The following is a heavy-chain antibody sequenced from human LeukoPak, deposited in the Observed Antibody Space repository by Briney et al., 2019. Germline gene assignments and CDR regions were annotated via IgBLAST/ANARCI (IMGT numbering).Heavy chain of an antibody. CDR1: GGSISSGSYY. CDR2: IYTSGST. Sequence: SQTLSLTCTVSGGSISSGSYYWSWIRQPAGKGLEWIGRIYTSGSTNYNPSLKSRVTISVDTSKNQFSLKLSSVTAADTAVYYCARAGYCGSSGYLYWGQGTLVTVSS. CDR3: ARAGYCGSSGYLY. D-gene: IGHD3-22*01. V-gene: IGHV4-61*02. J-gene: IGHJ4*02.